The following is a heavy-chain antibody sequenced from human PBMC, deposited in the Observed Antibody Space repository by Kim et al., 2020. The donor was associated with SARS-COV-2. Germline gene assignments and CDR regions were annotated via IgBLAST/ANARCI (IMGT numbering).Heavy chain of an antibody. V-gene: IGHV3-53*01. CDR1: GFTVSSNY. CDR2: IYSGGST. D-gene: IGHD2-8*01. J-gene: IGHJ5*02. CDR3: ARVHVLMVSDWFDP. Sequence: GGSLRLSCAASGFTVSSNYMSWVRQAPGKGLEWVSVIYSGGSTYYADSVKGRFTISRDNSKNTLYLQMNSLRAEDTAVYYCARVHVLMVSDWFDPWGQGTLVTVSS.